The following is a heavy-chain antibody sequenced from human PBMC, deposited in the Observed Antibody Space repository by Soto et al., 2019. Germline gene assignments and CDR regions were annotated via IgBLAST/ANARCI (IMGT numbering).Heavy chain of an antibody. Sequence: QVQLVESGGGVVQPGRSLRLSCAASEFPFSNYGMHWVRQAPGKGLEWVAVILNDGSNRYHADSVKDRFTISRETSKNTLYLQMNSLRAEDTAVYYCARDDEYSGNGMDVWGQGTTVTVS. J-gene: IGHJ6*02. CDR1: EFPFSNYG. D-gene: IGHD3-10*01. CDR3: ARDDEYSGNGMDV. V-gene: IGHV3-33*01. CDR2: ILNDGSNR.